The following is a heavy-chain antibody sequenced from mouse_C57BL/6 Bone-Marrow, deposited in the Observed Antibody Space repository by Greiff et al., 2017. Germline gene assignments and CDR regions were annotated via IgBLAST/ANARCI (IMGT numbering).Heavy chain of an antibody. D-gene: IGHD1-1*01. CDR1: GFTFSSYA. V-gene: IGHV5-4*01. Sequence: EVKVVESGGGLVKPGGSLKLSCAASGFTFSSYAMSWVRQTPEKRLEWVATISDGGSYTYYPDNVKGRFTITSNNDKNNLYLQMSHLKSEDTAMYYCARDRVRSSITTVGCYAMDYWGQGTSVTVSS. J-gene: IGHJ4*01. CDR3: ARDRVRSSITTVGCYAMDY. CDR2: ISDGGSYT.